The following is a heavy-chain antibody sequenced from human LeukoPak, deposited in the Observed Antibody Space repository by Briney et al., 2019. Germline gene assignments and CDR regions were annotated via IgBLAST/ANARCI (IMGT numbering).Heavy chain of an antibody. Sequence: PGGSLRLSCAASGFTFSSYSMNWVRQPPGKGLEWVSSIFPSGGEIHYADSVRGRFTISRDNSKSILSLQMNSLIAEDTAIYYCATYRQVLLPFESWGQGTLVTVSS. V-gene: IGHV3-21*04. D-gene: IGHD5-18*01. CDR3: ATYRQVLLPFES. CDR1: GFTFSSYS. J-gene: IGHJ4*02. CDR2: IFPSGGEI.